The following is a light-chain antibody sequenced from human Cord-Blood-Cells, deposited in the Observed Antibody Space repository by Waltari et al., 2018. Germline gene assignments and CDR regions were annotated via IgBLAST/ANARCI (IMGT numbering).Light chain of an antibody. CDR2: STS. CDR1: TGAVTSGYY. V-gene: IGLV7-43*01. Sequence: QTVVTQEPSLTVSPGGTVTLTCASSTGAVTSGYYTNWFQQKPEQAPRALIYSTSNKHPWTPARFSGSLLGGKAALTLSGVQPEDEAEYYCLLYYGGAQVFGGGTKLTVL. CDR3: LLYYGGAQV. J-gene: IGLJ3*02.